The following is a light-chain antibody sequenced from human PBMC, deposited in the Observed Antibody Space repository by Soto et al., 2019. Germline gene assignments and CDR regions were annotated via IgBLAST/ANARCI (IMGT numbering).Light chain of an antibody. J-gene: IGKJ4*01. CDR3: QQHISWPLT. V-gene: IGKV3-11*01. Sequence: EIVLTPSPATLSLSPVERATLSCRASQSVTNSLAWYQQKPGQAPRLLVYDASNRATGIPTRFSGSGSGTDFTLTISNLEPEEFAVYYCQQHISWPLTFGGGTKVDIK. CDR1: QSVTNS. CDR2: DAS.